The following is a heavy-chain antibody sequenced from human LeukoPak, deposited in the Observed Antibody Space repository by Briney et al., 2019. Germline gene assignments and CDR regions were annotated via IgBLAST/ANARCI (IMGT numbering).Heavy chain of an antibody. J-gene: IGHJ6*02. D-gene: IGHD3-10*01. Sequence: ASVKVSCKASGYTFTSYGISWVRQAPGQGLEWMGWISAYNGNTNYAQKLQGRVTMTTDTSTSTAYMELRSLRSDDTAVYYCARVRVILWFGEYYYGMDVWGQGTTVTVSS. V-gene: IGHV1-18*01. CDR3: ARVRVILWFGEYYYGMDV. CDR2: ISAYNGNT. CDR1: GYTFTSYG.